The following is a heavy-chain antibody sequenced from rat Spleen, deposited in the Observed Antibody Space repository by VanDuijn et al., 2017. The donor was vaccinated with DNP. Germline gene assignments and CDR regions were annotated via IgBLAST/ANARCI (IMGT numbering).Heavy chain of an antibody. CDR1: GFSFSHYW. D-gene: IGHD5-1*01. Sequence: EVQLVESGGDLVQPGRSLKLSCVASGFSFSHYWMTWIRQVPGKGLEWIASITSGGSSYYPASVKGRFTISRDNAKNTLYLRMNSLRSEDTATYYCARLGADFWGPGTMVTVSS. CDR2: ITSGGSS. J-gene: IGHJ1*01. CDR3: ARLGADF. V-gene: IGHV5-31*01.